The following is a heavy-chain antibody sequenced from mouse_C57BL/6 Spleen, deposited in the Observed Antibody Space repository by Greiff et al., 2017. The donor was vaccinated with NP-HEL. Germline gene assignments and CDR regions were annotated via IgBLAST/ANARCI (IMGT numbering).Heavy chain of an antibody. V-gene: IGHV1-52*01. CDR1: GYTFTSYW. Sequence: VQLQQPGAELVRPGSSVKLSCKASGYTFTSYWMHWVKQRPIQGLEWIGNIDPSDSETHYNQKFKDKATLTVDKSSSTAYMQLSSLTSEDSAVYYCARRGGTPAWFAYWSQGTLVTVSA. J-gene: IGHJ3*01. CDR3: ARRGGTPAWFAY. CDR2: IDPSDSET. D-gene: IGHD3-3*01.